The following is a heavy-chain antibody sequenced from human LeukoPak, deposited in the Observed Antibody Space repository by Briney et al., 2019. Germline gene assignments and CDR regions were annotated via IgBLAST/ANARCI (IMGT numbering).Heavy chain of an antibody. V-gene: IGHV1-2*02. CDR1: GYTFTGHY. D-gene: IGHD3-10*01. Sequence: ASVKVSCKASGYTFTGHYMHWVRQAPGQGLEWMGWINPNSGGTNYAQKFQGRVTMTRDTSISTAYMELSRLRSDDTAVYYCARGLGFGEFLDYWGQGTLVTVSS. CDR2: INPNSGGT. J-gene: IGHJ4*02. CDR3: ARGLGFGEFLDY.